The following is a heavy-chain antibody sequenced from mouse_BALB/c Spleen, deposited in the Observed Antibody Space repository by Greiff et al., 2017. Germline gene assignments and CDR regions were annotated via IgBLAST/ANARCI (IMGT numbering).Heavy chain of an antibody. CDR3: ARGGFAY. V-gene: IGHV5-4*02. Sequence: DVHLVESGGGLVKPGGSLKLSCAASGFTFSDYYMYWVRQTPEKRLEWVATISDGGSYTYYPDSVKGRFTISRDNAKNNLYLQMSSLKSEDTAMYYCARGGFAYWGQGTLVTVSA. CDR2: ISDGGSYT. J-gene: IGHJ3*01. CDR1: GFTFSDYY.